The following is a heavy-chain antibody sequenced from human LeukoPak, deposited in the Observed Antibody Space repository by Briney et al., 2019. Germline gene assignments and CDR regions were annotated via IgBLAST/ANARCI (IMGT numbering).Heavy chain of an antibody. J-gene: IGHJ4*02. Sequence: SQTLALTCAISGDSVSSNSAALNWIRQSPSRDLYRLGRTYYRSKWYNHYAASVKSRITINPDTSKNQFSLQLNSVTPEDTAVYYCARSSAWPDYWGQGTLVTVSS. CDR1: GDSVSSNSAA. CDR3: ARSSAWPDY. D-gene: IGHD6-19*01. V-gene: IGHV6-1*01. CDR2: TYYRSKWYN.